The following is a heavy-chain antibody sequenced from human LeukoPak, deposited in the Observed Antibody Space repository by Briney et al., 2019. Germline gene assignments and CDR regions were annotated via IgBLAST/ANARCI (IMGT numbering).Heavy chain of an antibody. CDR2: IYYSGST. CDR3: ARHPTTYYYDNSGYLDY. Sequence: SSETLSLTCTVSGGSISNYYWGWIRQPPGKGLEWIGSIYYSGSTYYNPSLKSRVTISVDTSKNQFSLKLSSVTAADTAVYYCARHPTTYYYDNSGYLDYWGQGTLVTVSS. D-gene: IGHD3-22*01. V-gene: IGHV4-39*01. J-gene: IGHJ4*02. CDR1: GGSISNYY.